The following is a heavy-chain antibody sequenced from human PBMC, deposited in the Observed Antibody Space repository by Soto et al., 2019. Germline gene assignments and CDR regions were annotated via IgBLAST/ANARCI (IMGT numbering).Heavy chain of an antibody. J-gene: IGHJ4*02. Sequence: EVQLVESGGGLVQPGGSLRLSCAASGFTFSSYSMNWVRQAPGKGLEWVSYISSCSSTIYYADSVKGRFTISRDNAKNSLYLQMNSLRAEDTAVSYCARANYYGSPGDFDYWGQGTLVTVSS. V-gene: IGHV3-48*01. CDR3: ARANYYGSPGDFDY. CDR1: GFTFSSYS. D-gene: IGHD3-10*01. CDR2: ISSCSSTI.